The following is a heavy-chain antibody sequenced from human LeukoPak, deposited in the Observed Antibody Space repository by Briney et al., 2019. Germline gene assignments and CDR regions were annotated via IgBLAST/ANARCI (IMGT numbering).Heavy chain of an antibody. V-gene: IGHV4-39*01. CDR3: ARHRYYNILTDNWFDP. J-gene: IGHJ5*02. Sequence: ASETLSLTCTVSGGSISSSSYYSGWIRQPPGNWLEWIGSMYHSGSTYYNPSLKGRFPTPVNMPRTQFSLELTSLTPADPPLSYCARHRYYNILTDNWFDPWGQGTLVTVSS. D-gene: IGHD3-9*01. CDR1: GGSISSSSYY. CDR2: MYHSGST.